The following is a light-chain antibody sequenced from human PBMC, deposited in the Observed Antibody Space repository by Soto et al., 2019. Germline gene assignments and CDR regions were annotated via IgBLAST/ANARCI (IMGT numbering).Light chain of an antibody. CDR1: QSLNRD. V-gene: IGKV3-15*01. Sequence: IVMTQSPSTLSMSPGERATLSCRASQSLNRDLAWYHQKPGQSPRLLIFGASIRATGIPARFSGSGSGTEFTLTIGSLQSEDGALYYCQQYNNWPRTFGQGTKVEI. CDR3: QQYNNWPRT. CDR2: GAS. J-gene: IGKJ1*01.